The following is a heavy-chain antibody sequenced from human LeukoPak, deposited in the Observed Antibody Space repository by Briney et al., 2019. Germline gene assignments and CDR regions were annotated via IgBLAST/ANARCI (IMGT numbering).Heavy chain of an antibody. Sequence: PGGSLRLSCAASGFTFSSYAMSWVRQAPEKGLEWVSGISVSGGSTYYADSVKGWFTISRDNSKNTLYLQMNSLRAEDTAVYYCARDPYGDYVFDYWGQGTLVTVSS. CDR3: ARDPYGDYVFDY. J-gene: IGHJ4*02. CDR2: ISVSGGST. CDR1: GFTFSSYA. V-gene: IGHV3-23*01. D-gene: IGHD4-17*01.